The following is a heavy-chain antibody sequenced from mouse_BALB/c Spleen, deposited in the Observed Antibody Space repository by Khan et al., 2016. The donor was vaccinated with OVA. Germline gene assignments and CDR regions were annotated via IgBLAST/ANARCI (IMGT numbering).Heavy chain of an antibody. D-gene: IGHD2-1*01. V-gene: IGHV5-17*02. Sequence: EVKLVESGGGLVQPGGSRKLSCAASGFTFSRFGMHWVRQAPEKGLEWVAYISSGSSTIYYTDTVKGRFTISRDNPKNTLFLQMTSLRSEETAMYYCARDSTFDYWGQGTTLTVSS. CDR3: ARDSTFDY. CDR2: ISSGSSTI. CDR1: GFTFSRFG. J-gene: IGHJ2*01.